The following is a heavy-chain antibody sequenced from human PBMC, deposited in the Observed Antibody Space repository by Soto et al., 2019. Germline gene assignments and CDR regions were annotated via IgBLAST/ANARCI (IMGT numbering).Heavy chain of an antibody. CDR2: INPSGGST. V-gene: IGHV1-46*01. J-gene: IGHJ4*02. D-gene: IGHD2-21*02. CDR1: GYTFTSYY. CDR3: ARDLTAADY. Sequence: QVQLMQSGAEVKKPGASVTISCKASGYTFTSYYIHWVRQAPRQGLEWMAIINPSGGSTNYAQKFQGRVTVTRDTSTSTVNMELSSLSSEDTAVDYCARDLTAADYWGQGTLVTVSS.